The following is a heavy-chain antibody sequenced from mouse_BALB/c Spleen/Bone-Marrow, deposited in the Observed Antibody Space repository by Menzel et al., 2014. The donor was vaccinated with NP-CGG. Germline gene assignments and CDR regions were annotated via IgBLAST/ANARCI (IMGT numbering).Heavy chain of an antibody. CDR1: GFDFSGFW. D-gene: IGHD2-3*01. CDR2: INPDSYTI. Sequence: EVKLLESGGGLVQPGGSLKLSCAASGFDFSGFWMGWVRQAPGKGLEWIGEINPDSYTINYTPSLKDRFIISRDNVKNTLYLQMNKVRSEDTALYYCARLGYYGGFAYWGQGTLVTVSA. J-gene: IGHJ3*01. CDR3: ARLGYYGGFAY. V-gene: IGHV4-1*02.